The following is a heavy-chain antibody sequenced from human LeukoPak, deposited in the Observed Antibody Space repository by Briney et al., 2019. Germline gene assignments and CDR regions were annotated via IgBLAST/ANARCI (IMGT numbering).Heavy chain of an antibody. J-gene: IGHJ1*01. CDR2: ITPIFGST. V-gene: IGHV1-69*01. D-gene: IGHD2-15*01. CDR3: ARVMVVAGNGGYFLY. CDR1: GGSLSSFA. Sequence: SVKVSCKASGGSLSSFALNWVRQTPGQGREWMGGITPIFGSTNYAQKFQVRVTITADESPNTAYMELNSLRSEDTGVYYCARVMVVAGNGGYFLYWGQGTLVTVSS.